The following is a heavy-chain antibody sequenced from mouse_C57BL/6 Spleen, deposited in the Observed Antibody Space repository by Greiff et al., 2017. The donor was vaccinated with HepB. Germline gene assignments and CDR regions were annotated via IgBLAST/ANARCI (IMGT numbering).Heavy chain of an antibody. CDR1: GYAFSSSW. CDR3: ALTTVDY. CDR2: IYPGDGDT. J-gene: IGHJ2*01. Sequence: VQLQQSGPELVKPGASVKISCKASGYAFSSSWMNWVKQRPGKGLEWIGRIYPGDGDTNYNGKFKGKATLTADKSSSTAYMQLSSLTSEDSAVYFCALTTVDYWGQGTTLTVSS. D-gene: IGHD1-1*01. V-gene: IGHV1-82*01.